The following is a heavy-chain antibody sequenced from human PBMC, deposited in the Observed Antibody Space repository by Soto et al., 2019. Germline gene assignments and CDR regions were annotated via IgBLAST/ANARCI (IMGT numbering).Heavy chain of an antibody. CDR2: IYNSGST. D-gene: IGHD2-2*02. Sequence: SETLSLTCAVPGGSISSGDYYWSWIRQHPGKGLEWIGHIYNSGSTYYNPSLKSRVTISVDTSKNQFSLKLNSVTAADTAVYYFARVSYSRYTQYYYSGMDVWGQGTALTVSS. CDR1: GGSISSGDYY. V-gene: IGHV4-31*11. J-gene: IGHJ6*02. CDR3: ARVSYSRYTQYYYSGMDV.